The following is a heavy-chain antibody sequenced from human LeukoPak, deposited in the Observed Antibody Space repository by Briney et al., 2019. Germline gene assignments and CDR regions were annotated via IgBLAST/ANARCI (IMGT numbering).Heavy chain of an antibody. CDR2: ISYDGSNK. V-gene: IGHV3-30*18. D-gene: IGHD2-2*03. J-gene: IGHJ4*02. CDR3: AKDLDIVVVPAAISLDY. Sequence: PGRSLGLSCAASGFTFSSYGMHWVRQAPGKGLEWVAVISYDGSNKYYADSVKGRFTISRDNSKNTLYLQMNSLRAEDTAVYYCAKDLDIVVVPAAISLDYWGQGTLVTVSS. CDR1: GFTFSSYG.